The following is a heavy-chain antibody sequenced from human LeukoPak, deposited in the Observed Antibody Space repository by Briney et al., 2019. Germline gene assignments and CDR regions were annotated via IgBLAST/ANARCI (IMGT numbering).Heavy chain of an antibody. CDR1: GFTFNSYG. J-gene: IGHJ4*02. Sequence: GGSLRLSCAASGFTFNSYGIHWVRQAPGKGLEWVVVIWYDGNSKYYANSVKGRFTISRDSSKNTMYLQMNSLRAEDTAVYYCAREHTTVTSLLDYWGQGTLVTVSS. V-gene: IGHV3-33*01. CDR2: IWYDGNSK. CDR3: AREHTTVTSLLDY. D-gene: IGHD4-17*01.